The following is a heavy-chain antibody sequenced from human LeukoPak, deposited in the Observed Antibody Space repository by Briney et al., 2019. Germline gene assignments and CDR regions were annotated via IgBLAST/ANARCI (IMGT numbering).Heavy chain of an antibody. Sequence: GGSLRLSCTVSGFTVSINSMSWVRQAPGKGLEWVSFIYSGGNTHYSDSATGRFTISRDNSKNTLYLQMNSLRAEDTAIYYCARRAGEYSHPYDYWGQGTLVTVSS. V-gene: IGHV3-53*01. J-gene: IGHJ4*02. D-gene: IGHD2-15*01. CDR3: ARRAGEYSHPYDY. CDR2: IYSGGNT. CDR1: GFTVSINS.